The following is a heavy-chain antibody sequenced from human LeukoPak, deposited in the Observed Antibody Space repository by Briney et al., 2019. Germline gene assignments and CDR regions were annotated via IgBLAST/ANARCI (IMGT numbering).Heavy chain of an antibody. V-gene: IGHV3-9*01. D-gene: IGHD3-9*01. Sequence: GGSLRLACEASGLTFDDYAMDWVRQAPVKGLEWVSIISWNSAIIGNADSVQGRFTISRDNAKKSLYLQMNSLKPEDTALYFCAKGHYDILTGHSLEHYSDYWGQGTLVTVSS. CDR1: GLTFDDYA. CDR3: AKGHYDILTGHSLEHYSDY. CDR2: ISWNSAII. J-gene: IGHJ4*02.